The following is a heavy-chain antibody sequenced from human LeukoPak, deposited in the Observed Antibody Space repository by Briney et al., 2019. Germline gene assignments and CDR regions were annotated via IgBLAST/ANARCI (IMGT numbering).Heavy chain of an antibody. Sequence: PGGSLRLSCAASGFTFSSNAIHWVRQAPGKGLEWVAEISYDGGNTYYADSVKGRFTISRDNAKNSLYLQLNSLRAEDTAVYYCTREDNWYFDLWGRGTLVTVSS. J-gene: IGHJ2*01. CDR2: ISYDGGNT. CDR3: TREDNWYFDL. CDR1: GFTFSSNA. V-gene: IGHV3-30-3*01.